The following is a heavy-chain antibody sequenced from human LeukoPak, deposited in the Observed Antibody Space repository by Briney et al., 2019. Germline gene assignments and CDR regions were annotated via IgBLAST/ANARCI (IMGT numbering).Heavy chain of an antibody. D-gene: IGHD1-26*01. J-gene: IGHJ4*02. V-gene: IGHV4-59*01. CDR2: IYYSGST. Sequence: SETLSLTCTVSGGSISSYYWSWIRQPPGKGLEWIGYIYYSGSTNYNPSLKSRVTISADTSKNQFSLKLSSVTAADTAVYYCARVHGELRFDYWGQGTLVTVSS. CDR1: GGSISSYY. CDR3: ARVHGELRFDY.